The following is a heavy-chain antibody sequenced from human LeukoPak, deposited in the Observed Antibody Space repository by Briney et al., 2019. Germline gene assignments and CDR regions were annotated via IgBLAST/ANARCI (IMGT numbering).Heavy chain of an antibody. CDR3: ATTPQGRDY. J-gene: IGHJ4*02. CDR2: ISYDGSNK. Sequence: PGGSLRLSCAASGFTFSSYAMHWVRQAPGKGLEWVAVISYDGSNKYYADSVKGRFTISRDNSKNTLYLQMNSLRAEDTAVYYCATTPQGRDYWGQGTLVTVSS. CDR1: GFTFSSYA. V-gene: IGHV3-30*04.